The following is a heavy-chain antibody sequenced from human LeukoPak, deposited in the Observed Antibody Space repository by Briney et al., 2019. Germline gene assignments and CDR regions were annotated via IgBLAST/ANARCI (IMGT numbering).Heavy chain of an antibody. CDR2: IWYDGSNK. V-gene: IGHV3-33*01. CDR1: GFTFSSYG. CDR3: ASSYYDSSGFNY. J-gene: IGHJ4*02. Sequence: PPGRSLRLSCAASGFTFSSYGMHWVRQAPGKGLEWVAVIWYDGSNKYYADSVKGRFTISRDNSKNTLYLQMNSLRAEDAAVYYCASSYYDSSGFNYWGQRTLVTVSS. D-gene: IGHD3-22*01.